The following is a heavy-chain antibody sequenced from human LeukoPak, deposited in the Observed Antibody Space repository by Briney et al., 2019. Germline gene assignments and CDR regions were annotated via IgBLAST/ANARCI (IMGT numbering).Heavy chain of an antibody. J-gene: IGHJ4*02. V-gene: IGHV3-33*01. CDR1: GFTFSSYG. CDR3: ARGEGYSYGHY. D-gene: IGHD5-18*01. Sequence: PGGSLRLSCAASGFTFSSYGMHWVRQAPGKGLEWVAVIWYDGSNKYYADSVKGRFTISRDNSKNTLYLQMNSLRAEDTAVYYCARGEGYSYGHYWGQGTLVTVSS. CDR2: IWYDGSNK.